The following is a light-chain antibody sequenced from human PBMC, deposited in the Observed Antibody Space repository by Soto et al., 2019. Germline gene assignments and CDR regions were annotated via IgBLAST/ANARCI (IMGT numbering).Light chain of an antibody. J-gene: IGKJ1*01. Sequence: DIQMTQSPSTLSGALGDRFTITCGASQTISSWLAWYQQKPGKAPKLLIYKASTLKSGVPSRFSGSGSGTEFTLTISSLQPDDFATYYCQHYNSYSEAFGQGTKVDI. CDR1: QTISSW. V-gene: IGKV1-5*03. CDR2: KAS. CDR3: QHYNSYSEA.